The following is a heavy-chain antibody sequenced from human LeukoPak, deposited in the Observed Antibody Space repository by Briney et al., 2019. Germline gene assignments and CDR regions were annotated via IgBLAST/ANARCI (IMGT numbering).Heavy chain of an antibody. CDR3: ARDKGHAAAASLYYFDY. V-gene: IGHV1-69*04. J-gene: IGHJ4*02. CDR1: GGTFSSYA. CDR2: IIPILGIA. D-gene: IGHD6-13*01. Sequence: SVKVSCKASGGTFSSYAISWVRHAPGQGLEWMARIIPILGIANYAQKFQGRVTITADKSTSTAYMELSSLRSEDTAVYYCARDKGHAAAASLYYFDYWGQGTPVTVSS.